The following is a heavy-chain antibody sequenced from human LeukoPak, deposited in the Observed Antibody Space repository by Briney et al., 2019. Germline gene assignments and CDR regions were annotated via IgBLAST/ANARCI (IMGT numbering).Heavy chain of an antibody. CDR2: IKQDGSEK. CDR1: GFTFSSYW. V-gene: IGHV3-7*01. CDR3: ASGYSSGWYVVDY. D-gene: IGHD6-19*01. J-gene: IGHJ4*02. Sequence: GGSLRLSCAASGFTFSSYWMSWVRQAPGKGLEWVANIKQDGSEKYYVDSVKGRFTISRDSAKNSLYLQMNSLRAEDTAVYYCASGYSSGWYVVDYWGQGTLVTVSS.